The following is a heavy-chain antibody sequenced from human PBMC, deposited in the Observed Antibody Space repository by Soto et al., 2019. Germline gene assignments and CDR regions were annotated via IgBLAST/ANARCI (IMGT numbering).Heavy chain of an antibody. CDR1: GFTFSSYG. Sequence: QVQLVESGGGVVQPGRSLRLSCAASGFTFSSYGMHWVRQAPGKGLEWVAVIWYDGSNKYYADSVKGRFTISRDNSKNTLYLQMNSLRAEDTAVYYCARDVGVVATFRFDYWGQGTLVTVSS. CDR2: IWYDGSNK. D-gene: IGHD2-15*01. J-gene: IGHJ4*02. V-gene: IGHV3-33*01. CDR3: ARDVGVVATFRFDY.